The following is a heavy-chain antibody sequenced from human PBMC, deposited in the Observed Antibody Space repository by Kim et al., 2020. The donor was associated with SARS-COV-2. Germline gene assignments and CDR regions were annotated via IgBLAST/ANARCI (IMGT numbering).Heavy chain of an antibody. CDR1: GFTFSSYS. CDR3: ARDSGYYYDSSGNKRFDY. J-gene: IGHJ4*02. V-gene: IGHV3-21*01. D-gene: IGHD3-22*01. Sequence: GGSLRLSCAASGFTFSSYSMNWVRQAPGKGLEWVSSISSSSSYIYYADSVKGRFTISRDNAKNSLYLQMNSLRAEDTAVYYCARDSGYYYDSSGNKRFDYWGQGTLVTVSS. CDR2: ISSSSSYI.